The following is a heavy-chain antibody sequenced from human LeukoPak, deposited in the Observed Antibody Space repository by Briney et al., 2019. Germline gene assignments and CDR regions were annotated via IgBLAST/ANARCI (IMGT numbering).Heavy chain of an antibody. CDR1: RFTFSNHA. D-gene: IGHD4-11*01. V-gene: IGHV3-48*04. CDR3: ARERTTVVSGTTIGAY. Sequence: GGSLRLSCAASRFTFSNHAMNWVRQAPGKGLEWISYISGSSTSIYCADSVKGRFTISRDNARNSLYLQMTSLRADDTAVYYCARERTTVVSGTTIGAYWGQGTLVTVSS. J-gene: IGHJ4*02. CDR2: ISGSSTSI.